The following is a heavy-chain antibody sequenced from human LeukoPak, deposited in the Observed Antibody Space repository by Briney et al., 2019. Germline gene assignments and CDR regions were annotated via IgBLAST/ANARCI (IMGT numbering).Heavy chain of an antibody. CDR3: ARVAIVVVPAAMGNDAFDI. V-gene: IGHV3-7*03. CDR1: GFTFSTYW. CDR2: IMQDGSGR. J-gene: IGHJ3*02. Sequence: QTGGSLRLSCAASGFTFSTYWMSWVRQAPGKGLEWVASIMQDGSGRYYVDSVKGRFTISRDNVKNPLYLQMNSLRSEDTAVYYCARVAIVVVPAAMGNDAFDIWGQGTMVTVSS. D-gene: IGHD2-2*03.